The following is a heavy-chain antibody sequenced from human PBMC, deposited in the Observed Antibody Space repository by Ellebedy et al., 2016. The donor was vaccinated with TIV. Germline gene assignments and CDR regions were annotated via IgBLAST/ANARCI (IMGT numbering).Heavy chain of an antibody. J-gene: IGHJ4*02. Sequence: ASVKVSCKASGGPFRNFEISWVRQAPGQGLEWMGGIIPIFGTANYAQKFQGRVTITADDFTNTAYMELSSLRSGDTAVYFCAKRRGYNYGDFESWGQGTLVTVYS. V-gene: IGHV1-69*13. CDR3: AKRRGYNYGDFES. CDR2: IIPIFGTA. CDR1: GGPFRNFE. D-gene: IGHD5-18*01.